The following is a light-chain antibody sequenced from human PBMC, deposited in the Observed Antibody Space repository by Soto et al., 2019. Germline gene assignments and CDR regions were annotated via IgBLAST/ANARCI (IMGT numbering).Light chain of an antibody. CDR3: QQYGSSPPIT. Sequence: EIVLTQSPGTLSLSPGERATLSCRASQSVSSSYLAWYQQKPGQAPRLLIWGASSRATGIPDRFSGSGSGTDFTLTISRLEPEDFAVYYCQQYGSSPPITFGQGTRLEMK. J-gene: IGKJ5*01. CDR1: QSVSSSY. CDR2: GAS. V-gene: IGKV3-20*01.